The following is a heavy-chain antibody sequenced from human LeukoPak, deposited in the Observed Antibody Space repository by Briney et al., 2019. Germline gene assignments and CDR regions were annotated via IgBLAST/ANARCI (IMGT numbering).Heavy chain of an antibody. V-gene: IGHV1-2*06. J-gene: IGHJ4*02. CDR2: INPYSGDT. D-gene: IGHD6-13*01. CDR3: ARDHASLTRSWYTGY. Sequence: ASVKVSCKASGYTFTGYHIHWVRQAPGQGLEWMGRINPYSGDTNFAQNFQGRVTMTRDTSITTAYMDLSSLTPDDTAVYFCARDHASLTRSWYTGYWGQGTQVTVSS. CDR1: GYTFTGYH.